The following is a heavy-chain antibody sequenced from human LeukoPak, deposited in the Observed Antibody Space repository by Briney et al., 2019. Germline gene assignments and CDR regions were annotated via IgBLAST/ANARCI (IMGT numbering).Heavy chain of an antibody. D-gene: IGHD2-2*01. CDR2: IIPIFGTA. Sequence: GASVKVSCKASGGTFSSYAISWVRQAPGQGLEWMGGIIPIFGTANYAQKFQGRVTITADESTSTAYMELSSLRSEDTAVYYCARVGCSSTSCYRLLDPHWGQGTLVTVSS. V-gene: IGHV1-69*13. CDR1: GGTFSSYA. J-gene: IGHJ4*02. CDR3: ARVGCSSTSCYRLLDPH.